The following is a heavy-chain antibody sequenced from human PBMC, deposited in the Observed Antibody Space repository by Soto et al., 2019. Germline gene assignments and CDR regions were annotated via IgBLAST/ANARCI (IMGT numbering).Heavy chain of an antibody. CDR3: ARHVWLES. J-gene: IGHJ5*01. Sequence: VQLVETGGGLIQTGGSLRLSCAASGFNVSSNSMNWVRQAPGKGLEWLSLIHSDANTKYADSVKGRFTVSRDSSENKFYLQMNSLRAEDTAVYYCARHVWLESWGQGTLVTVSS. V-gene: IGHV3-53*02. CDR2: IHSDANT. CDR1: GFNVSSNS.